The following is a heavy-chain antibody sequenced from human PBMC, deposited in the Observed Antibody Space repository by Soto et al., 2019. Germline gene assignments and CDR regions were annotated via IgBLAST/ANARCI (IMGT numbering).Heavy chain of an antibody. D-gene: IGHD3-9*01. Sequence: EVQLVESGGGLVQPGGSLRLSCAASGLTFSSYWMHWVRQAPGKGLVWVSRINSDGSSTSYADSVKGRFTISRDNAKNKMYLQMKSLIAEDTDVYYCARTYDIVSSADEPPHAFDILVQGTMVTVSS. CDR1: GLTFSSYW. CDR3: ARTYDIVSSADEPPHAFDI. CDR2: INSDGSST. V-gene: IGHV3-74*01. J-gene: IGHJ3*02.